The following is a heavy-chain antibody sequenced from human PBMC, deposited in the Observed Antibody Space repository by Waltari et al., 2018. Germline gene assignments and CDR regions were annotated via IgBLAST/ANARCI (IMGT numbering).Heavy chain of an antibody. J-gene: IGHJ4*02. CDR1: GFTFRHHA. V-gene: IGHV3-23*01. CDR2: ISPSDEST. D-gene: IGHD3-3*01. CDR3: ARDSPILTF. Sequence: QLLESGGGLVQPGGSLRLSCAASGFTFRHHALSWVRQAPRKGLEWVSAISPSDESTYLVDSVKGRFTISRDNSKNTLYLQMSSLRAEDTAIYFCARDSPILTFWGQGTLVAVSS.